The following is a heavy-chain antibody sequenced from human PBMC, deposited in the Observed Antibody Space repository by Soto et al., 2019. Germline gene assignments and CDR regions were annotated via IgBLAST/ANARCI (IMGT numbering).Heavy chain of an antibody. Sequence: ETLSLTCTVSGGSISSYYWSWIRQPPGKGLEWIGYIYYSGSTNYNPSLKSRVTISVDTSKNQFSLKLSSVTAADTAVYYCARDRLAAAGILDPWGQGTLVTVSS. V-gene: IGHV4-59*01. D-gene: IGHD6-13*01. CDR2: IYYSGST. CDR3: ARDRLAAAGILDP. CDR1: GGSISSYY. J-gene: IGHJ5*02.